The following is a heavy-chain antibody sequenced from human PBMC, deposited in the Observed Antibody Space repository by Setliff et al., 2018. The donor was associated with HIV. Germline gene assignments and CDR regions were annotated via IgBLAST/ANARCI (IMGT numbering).Heavy chain of an antibody. CDR1: GFTFSNYG. CDR2: IRYDGDNK. D-gene: IGHD3-22*01. V-gene: IGHV3-30*02. Sequence: GGSLRLSCAAFGFTFSNYGMHWVRQAPGKGLEWVAFIRYDGDNKYYADSVKGRFTISRDNSKNTLYLQMNSLRAEDTAVYYCAKDRYYDSSGSPFDYWGQGTLVTVSS. J-gene: IGHJ4*02. CDR3: AKDRYYDSSGSPFDY.